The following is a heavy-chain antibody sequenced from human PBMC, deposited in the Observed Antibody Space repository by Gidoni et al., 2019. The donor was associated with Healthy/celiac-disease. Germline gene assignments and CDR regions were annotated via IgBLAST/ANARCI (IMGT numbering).Heavy chain of an antibody. CDR1: GGTFSSYA. J-gene: IGHJ6*04. Sequence: QVQLVPSGAEVTKPGSSVKVSCKASGGTFSSYAISWVRQAPGQGLEWMGGIIPIFGTANYAQKFQGRVTITADESTSTAYMELSSLRSEDTAVYYCARDWGEYSSFRDYYGMDVWGKGTTVTVSS. CDR2: IIPIFGTA. CDR3: ARDWGEYSSFRDYYGMDV. V-gene: IGHV1-69*01. D-gene: IGHD6-6*01.